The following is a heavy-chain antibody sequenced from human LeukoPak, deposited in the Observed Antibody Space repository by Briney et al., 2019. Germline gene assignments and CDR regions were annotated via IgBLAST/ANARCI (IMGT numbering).Heavy chain of an antibody. Sequence: ASVKVSCKASGYTFTDYYMHWARQAPGQGLEWMGWINPNSGVTNYAQKFQGRVTISADKSISTAYLQWSSLKASDTAMYYCARLGETAYCGGDCYHDAFDIWGQGTMVTVSS. J-gene: IGHJ3*02. CDR1: GYTFTDYY. V-gene: IGHV1-2*02. CDR3: ARLGETAYCGGDCYHDAFDI. CDR2: INPNSGVT. D-gene: IGHD2-21*02.